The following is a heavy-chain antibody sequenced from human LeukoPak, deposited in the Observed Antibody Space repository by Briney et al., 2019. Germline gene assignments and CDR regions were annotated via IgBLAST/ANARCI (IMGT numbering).Heavy chain of an antibody. Sequence: GGTLRLSCAASGFTFSSYSMNWVRQAPGKGLEWVSSISSSSSNIYYADSVKGRFTISRDNAKSTLYLQMNSLRAEDTAVYYCARDGGKAYYFDYWGQGTLVTVSS. V-gene: IGHV3-21*01. J-gene: IGHJ4*02. D-gene: IGHD4-23*01. CDR3: ARDGGKAYYFDY. CDR1: GFTFSSYS. CDR2: ISSSSSNI.